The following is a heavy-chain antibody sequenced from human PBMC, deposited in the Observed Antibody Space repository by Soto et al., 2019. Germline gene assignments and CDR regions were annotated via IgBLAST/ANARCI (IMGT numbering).Heavy chain of an antibody. CDR1: GFTFSSYW. Sequence: PGGSLRLSCAASGFTFSSYWMHWVRQAPGKGLVWVSGISWNSGSIGYADSVKGRFTISRDNAKNTLFLQMSSLRAEDTAVYYCAKVGRYFDWLASYYFDYWGQGTLVTVSS. CDR2: ISWNSGSI. V-gene: IGHV3-74*01. D-gene: IGHD3-9*01. J-gene: IGHJ4*02. CDR3: AKVGRYFDWLASYYFDY.